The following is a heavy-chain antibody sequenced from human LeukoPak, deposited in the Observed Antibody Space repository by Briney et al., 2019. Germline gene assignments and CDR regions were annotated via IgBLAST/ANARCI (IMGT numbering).Heavy chain of an antibody. D-gene: IGHD3-22*01. V-gene: IGHV3-9*01. J-gene: IGHJ4*02. Sequence: GGSLRLSCAASGFTFYDYAMHWVRQAPGKGLEWVSGISWNSGSIGYADSVKGRFTISRDNAKNSLYLQMNSLRAEDTALYYCAKDGYDSSGYLDYWGQGTLVTVSS. CDR3: AKDGYDSSGYLDY. CDR2: ISWNSGSI. CDR1: GFTFYDYA.